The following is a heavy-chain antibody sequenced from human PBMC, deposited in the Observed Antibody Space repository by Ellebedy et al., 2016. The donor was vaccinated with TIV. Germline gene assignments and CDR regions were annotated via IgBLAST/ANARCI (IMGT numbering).Heavy chain of an antibody. CDR2: IRQEGDEI. V-gene: IGHV3-7*01. J-gene: IGHJ5*02. Sequence: GESLKISCAASGFNFSSYWMAWVRQAPGKGLEWVAKIRQEGDEIYYVESVKGRFTTSRDNAKNSLFLQMNSLRVEDTAVYYCARRASYGDYAVQVNPWFDPWGQGTLVTVSS. CDR1: GFNFSSYW. D-gene: IGHD4-17*01. CDR3: ARRASYGDYAVQVNPWFDP.